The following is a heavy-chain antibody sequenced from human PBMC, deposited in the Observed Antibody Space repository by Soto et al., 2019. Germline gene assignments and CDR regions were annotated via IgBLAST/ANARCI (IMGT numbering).Heavy chain of an antibody. CDR1: GFTFSNAW. V-gene: IGHV3-15*01. D-gene: IGHD1-7*01. Sequence: GGSLRLSCAASGFTFSNAWMSWVRQAPGKGLEWVGRIKSKTDGGTTDYAAPVKGRFTISRDDSKNTLYLQMNSLKTEDTAVYYCTTVRFGGTEWSLTEWFDPWGQGTLVTVSS. CDR2: IKSKTDGGTT. CDR3: TTVRFGGTEWSLTEWFDP. J-gene: IGHJ5*02.